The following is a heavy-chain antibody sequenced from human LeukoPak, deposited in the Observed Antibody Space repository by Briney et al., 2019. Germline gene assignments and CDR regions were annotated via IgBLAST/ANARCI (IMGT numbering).Heavy chain of an antibody. CDR3: ANPEIVRATDDAFDI. Sequence: GGSLRLSCAASGFTFSSYGMHWVRQAPGKGLEWVAVISYDGSNKYYADSVKGRFTISRDNSKNTLYLQMNSLRAEDTAVYYCANPEIVRATDDAFDIWGQGTMVTVSS. CDR2: ISYDGSNK. CDR1: GFTFSSYG. J-gene: IGHJ3*02. D-gene: IGHD1-26*01. V-gene: IGHV3-30*18.